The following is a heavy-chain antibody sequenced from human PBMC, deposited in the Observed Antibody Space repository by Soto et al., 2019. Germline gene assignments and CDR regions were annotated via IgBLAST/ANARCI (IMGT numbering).Heavy chain of an antibody. V-gene: IGHV4-34*01. CDR3: ARADRTLVTSYRREG. Sequence: SGTLSHTHTGPGGDLSNNSDYRPRTRTPRGKGLEWIGEINHSGTINFNPSLKSRLTISLDTSKKHFSLKLSSVTDADTAAYYGARADRTLVTSYRREGWGQGTTVTVS. CDR2: INHSGTI. CDR1: GGDLSNNSDY. D-gene: IGHD2-21*02. J-gene: IGHJ6*02.